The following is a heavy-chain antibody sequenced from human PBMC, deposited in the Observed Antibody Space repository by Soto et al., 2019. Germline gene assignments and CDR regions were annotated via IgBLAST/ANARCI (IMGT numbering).Heavy chain of an antibody. CDR2: IWYDGSNK. V-gene: IGHV3-33*01. J-gene: IGHJ6*02. CDR1: GFTFSSDG. Sequence: GGSLRLSWAASGFTFSSDGMHWVRQAPGKGLEWVAVIWYDGSNKYYADSVKGRFTISRDNSKNTLYLQMNSLRAEDTAVYYCARDGAYSSGWYYGMDVWGQGTTVTVSS. D-gene: IGHD6-19*01. CDR3: ARDGAYSSGWYYGMDV.